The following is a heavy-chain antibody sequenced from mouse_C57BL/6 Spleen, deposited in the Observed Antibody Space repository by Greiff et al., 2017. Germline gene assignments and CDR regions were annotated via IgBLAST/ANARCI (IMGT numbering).Heavy chain of an antibody. Sequence: QVQLQQSGPELVKPGASVKISCKASGYAFSSSWMNWVKQRPGKGLEWIGRIYPGDGDTNYNGKFKGKATLTADKSSSTAYMQLSSLTSEDSAVXFCARDGSSYGYFDVWGTGTTVTVSS. J-gene: IGHJ1*03. CDR3: ARDGSSYGYFDV. D-gene: IGHD1-1*01. V-gene: IGHV1-82*01. CDR2: IYPGDGDT. CDR1: GYAFSSSW.